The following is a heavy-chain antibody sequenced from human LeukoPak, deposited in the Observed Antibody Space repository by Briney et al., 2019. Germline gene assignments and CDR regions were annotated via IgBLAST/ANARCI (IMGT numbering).Heavy chain of an antibody. Sequence: SETLSLTCIVSGGSISRGSYYWNWIRQPAGKGLEWMGRIYNSGSTNYNPSLKSRVTISVDTSKNQFSLKLSSVTAADTAVYYCARQEAITIFGVVKGGYYYMDVWGKGTTVTVSS. D-gene: IGHD3-3*01. CDR3: ARQEAITIFGVVKGGYYYMDV. J-gene: IGHJ6*03. V-gene: IGHV4-61*02. CDR2: IYNSGST. CDR1: GGSISRGSYY.